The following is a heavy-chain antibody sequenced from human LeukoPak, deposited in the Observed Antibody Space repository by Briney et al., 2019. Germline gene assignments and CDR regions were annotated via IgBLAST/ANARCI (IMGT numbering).Heavy chain of an antibody. Sequence: SETLSLTCVVYGGSFSGYYWNWIRQPPGKGLEWIGEINHSGSTNYNPSLKSRVTISVDTSKNQFSLKLSSVTAADTAVYYCARKEKGSSSRKLDYWGQGTLVTVSS. V-gene: IGHV4-34*01. CDR1: GGSFSGYY. J-gene: IGHJ4*02. CDR2: INHSGST. CDR3: ARKEKGSSSRKLDY. D-gene: IGHD6-13*01.